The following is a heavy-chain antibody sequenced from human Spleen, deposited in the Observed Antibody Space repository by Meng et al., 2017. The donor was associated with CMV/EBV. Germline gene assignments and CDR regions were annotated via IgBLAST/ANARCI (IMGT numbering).Heavy chain of an antibody. J-gene: IGHJ6*02. D-gene: IGHD2-2*02. CDR3: ARDRRTYCSSTSCYRGAYYYYYGMDV. V-gene: IGHV3-21*01. CDR1: GFTFSSYA. CDR2: ISSSSSYI. Sequence: GGSLRLSCAASGFTFSSYAMHWVRQAPGKGLEWVSSISSSSSYIYYADSVKGRFTISRDNAKNSLYLQMNSLRAEDTAVYYCARDRRTYCSSTSCYRGAYYYYYGMDVWGQGTTVTVSS.